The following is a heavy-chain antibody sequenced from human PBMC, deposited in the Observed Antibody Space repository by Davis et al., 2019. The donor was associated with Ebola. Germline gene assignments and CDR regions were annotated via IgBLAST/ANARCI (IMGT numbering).Heavy chain of an antibody. J-gene: IGHJ4*02. Sequence: ASVTVSCKASGYTFTGYYMHWIRQAPGQGLEWMGWISAYNGNTNYAQKLQGRVTMTTDTSTSTAYMELRSLRSDDTAVYYCARGTSGSYLYWGQGTLVTVSS. V-gene: IGHV1-18*04. CDR2: ISAYNGNT. CDR1: GYTFTGYY. CDR3: ARGTSGSYLY. D-gene: IGHD1-26*01.